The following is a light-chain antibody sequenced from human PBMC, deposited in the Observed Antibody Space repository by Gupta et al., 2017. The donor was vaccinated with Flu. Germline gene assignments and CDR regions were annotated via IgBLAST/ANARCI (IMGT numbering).Light chain of an antibody. J-gene: IGKJ4*02. CDR2: HAS. V-gene: IGKV3-11*01. CDR1: ESIMSF. Sequence: IVLTQSPATLPLSPTEGATLSCRASESIMSFLAWYQHQPGQATRLLIYHASNRATVSPARFRGSGCGTDFTPTTISLEPQDYAIYFCQQRSNGHPGTFGRGTKVEVK. CDR3: QQRSNGHPGT.